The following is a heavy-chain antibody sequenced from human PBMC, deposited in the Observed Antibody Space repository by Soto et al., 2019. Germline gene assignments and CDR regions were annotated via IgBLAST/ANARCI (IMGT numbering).Heavy chain of an antibody. D-gene: IGHD3-10*01. CDR3: AREEITMVRGPPDY. Sequence: ASVKVSCKASGYTFTSYGISWVRQAPGQGLEWMGWISAYNGNTNYAQKFQGRVTITRDTSASTAYMELSSLRSEDTAVYYCAREEITMVRGPPDYWGQGTLVTVSS. J-gene: IGHJ4*02. CDR2: ISAYNGNT. CDR1: GYTFTSYG. V-gene: IGHV1-18*01.